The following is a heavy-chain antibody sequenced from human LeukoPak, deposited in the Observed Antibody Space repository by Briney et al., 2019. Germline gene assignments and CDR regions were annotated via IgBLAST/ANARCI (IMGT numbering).Heavy chain of an antibody. CDR1: GGYISSYY. V-gene: IGHV4-59*01. CDR3: ARGRPIRTSGLPDY. CDR2: IYYSGST. Sequence: SETLSLTCTVSGGYISSYYWSWFRQPPGKGLEWIGYIYYSGSTNYNPSLKSRVTISVDTSKNQFSLKLSSVTAADTAVYYCARGRPIRTSGLPDYWGQGTLVTVSS. J-gene: IGHJ4*02. D-gene: IGHD6-25*01.